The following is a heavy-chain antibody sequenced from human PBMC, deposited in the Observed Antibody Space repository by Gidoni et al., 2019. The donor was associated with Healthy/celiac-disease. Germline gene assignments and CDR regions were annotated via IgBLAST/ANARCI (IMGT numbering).Heavy chain of an antibody. V-gene: IGHV4-30-2*01. D-gene: IGHD4-17*01. J-gene: IGHJ4*02. CDR2: IYHSGGT. CDR3: ARAYGDYYCDY. CDR1: GGSISSGGYS. Sequence: QLQLQESGSGLVMPSQTLSLTCAVSGGSISSGGYSWSWIRQPPGKGLEWIGYIYHSGGTYYNPSLKSRVTISVDRAKNQFSLNLSSVTAADTAVYYCARAYGDYYCDYWGQGTLVTVSS.